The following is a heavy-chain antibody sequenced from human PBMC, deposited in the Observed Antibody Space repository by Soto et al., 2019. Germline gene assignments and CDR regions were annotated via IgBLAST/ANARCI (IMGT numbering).Heavy chain of an antibody. J-gene: IGHJ4*02. CDR2: ISGGGDAT. CDR3: AKKSLPAITLPALYNFDN. V-gene: IGHV3-23*01. Sequence: EVQLLESGGGLVQPGGSLRLSCAASGFTFGNYAFSWGRQAPGQGLEWVSGISGGGDATYYPDSVKGRFTTSSENSKNTVYLQMTSLRAEDTAFYYCAKKSLPAITLPALYNFDNWGQGTRFPVSS. CDR1: GFTFGNYA. D-gene: IGHD2-8*01.